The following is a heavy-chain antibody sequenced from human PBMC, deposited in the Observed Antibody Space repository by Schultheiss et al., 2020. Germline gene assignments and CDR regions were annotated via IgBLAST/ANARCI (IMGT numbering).Heavy chain of an antibody. CDR1: GGSISSGSYY. J-gene: IGHJ6*02. D-gene: IGHD1-26*01. Sequence: SETLSLTCTVSGGSISSGSYYWSWIRQPAGKGLEWIGYIYYSGSTNYNPSLKSRVTISVDTSKNQFSLKLSSVTAADTAVYYCASQAGGSYAGDYYYGMDVWGQGITVTVSS. CDR2: IYYSGST. V-gene: IGHV4-61*10. CDR3: ASQAGGSYAGDYYYGMDV.